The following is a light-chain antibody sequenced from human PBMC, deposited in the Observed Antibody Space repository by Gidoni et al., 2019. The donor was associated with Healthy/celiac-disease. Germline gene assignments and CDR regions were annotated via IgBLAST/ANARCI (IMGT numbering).Light chain of an antibody. Sequence: EIVLPQSPATLSLSPVERATLSCRASQSVGSYLPWYQQKPGQAPRLLIYDASNRATGIPARFSGSGSGTDFTLTISSLEPEDFAVYYCQQRSNWPPLTFGGGTKVEIK. CDR3: QQRSNWPPLT. J-gene: IGKJ4*01. CDR2: DAS. V-gene: IGKV3-11*01. CDR1: QSVGSY.